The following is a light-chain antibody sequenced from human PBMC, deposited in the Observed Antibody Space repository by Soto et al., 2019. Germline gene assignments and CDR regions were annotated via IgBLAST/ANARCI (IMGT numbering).Light chain of an antibody. V-gene: IGKV3-20*01. CDR2: GTS. Sequence: EVVLTPSPGILSLSPVERATLSCSASQSVSSKLAWYQQKPGQAPRLLISGTSSRATGIPDRFSGSGSGRDFTLTINRLEPEDFALYLGQQYDKSPITFGLGTRLEI. CDR1: QSVSSK. CDR3: QQYDKSPIT. J-gene: IGKJ5*01.